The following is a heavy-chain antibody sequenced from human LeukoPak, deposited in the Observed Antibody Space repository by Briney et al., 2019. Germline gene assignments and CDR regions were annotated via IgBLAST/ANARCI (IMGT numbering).Heavy chain of an antibody. V-gene: IGHV4-38-2*02. D-gene: IGHD4-17*01. Sequence: PSETLSLTCTVSDSSIRSNYLWGWIRQPPGKGLEWIGNVDQSGSTYYNPSLKSRATLSLDTSKKQFSPKLTSVAAADTAVYYCASVGASHYGDWFFDYWGQGTLVTVSS. CDR3: ASVGASHYGDWFFDY. J-gene: IGHJ4*02. CDR1: DSSIRSNYL. CDR2: VDQSGST.